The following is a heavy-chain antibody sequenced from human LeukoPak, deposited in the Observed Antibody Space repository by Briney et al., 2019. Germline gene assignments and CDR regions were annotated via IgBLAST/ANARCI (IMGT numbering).Heavy chain of an antibody. D-gene: IGHD3-22*01. CDR2: IIPIFGTA. CDR1: GGTCSSYA. J-gene: IGHJ3*02. CDR3: ARSYYYDSSGYSLYAFDI. Sequence: ASVKVSCKASGGTCSSYAISWVRQAPGQGLEWMGGIIPIFGTANYAQKFQGRVTITTDESTSTAYMELSSLRSEDTAVYYCARSYYYDSSGYSLYAFDIWGQGTMVTVSS. V-gene: IGHV1-69*05.